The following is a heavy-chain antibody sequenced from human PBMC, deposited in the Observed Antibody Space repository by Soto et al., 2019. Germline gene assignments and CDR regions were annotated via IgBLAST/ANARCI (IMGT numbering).Heavy chain of an antibody. CDR2: IGRSGSPT. CDR1: GFTFSSYE. V-gene: IGHV3-48*03. Sequence: PVGSLRLSCAASGFTFSSYEMNWVRQAPWKGLEWVSYIGRSGSPTYYADSVKGRFTISRDNAKNSLYLQMNSLRAGDTAVYFCARGARGTAVVTGFDYWGQGTLVTVSS. D-gene: IGHD5-18*01. J-gene: IGHJ4*02. CDR3: ARGARGTAVVTGFDY.